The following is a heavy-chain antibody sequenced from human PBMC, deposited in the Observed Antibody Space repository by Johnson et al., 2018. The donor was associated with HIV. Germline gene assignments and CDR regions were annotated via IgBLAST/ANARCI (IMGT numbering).Heavy chain of an antibody. J-gene: IGHJ3*02. CDR1: GFTFSSYW. CDR2: INSDGSST. CDR3: ARSSSSGAFDI. D-gene: IGHD6-6*01. V-gene: IGHV3-74*02. Sequence: VQLVESGGGVVQPVRSLRLSCAASGFTFSSYWMHWVRQAPGKGLVWVSRINSDGSSTSYADSVKGRFTISRDNAKNTLYLQRNSLRAEDTAVYYCARSSSSGAFDIWGQGTMVTVSS.